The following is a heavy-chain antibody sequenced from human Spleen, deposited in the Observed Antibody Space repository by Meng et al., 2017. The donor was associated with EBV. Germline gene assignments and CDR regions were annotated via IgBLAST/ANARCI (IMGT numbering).Heavy chain of an antibody. J-gene: IGHJ5*02. Sequence: QIQLVQSGTEVKKPGDSLKVSCKGSGYSFYKYGISWVRQAPGQGLEWMGWISAYNGNTNYAQNFQGRVNVTTDRSTTTAYMELSNLRSDDTAVYYCARGIAANWFDPWGQGTLVTVSS. D-gene: IGHD6-25*01. CDR2: ISAYNGNT. CDR1: GYSFYKYG. CDR3: ARGIAANWFDP. V-gene: IGHV1-18*01.